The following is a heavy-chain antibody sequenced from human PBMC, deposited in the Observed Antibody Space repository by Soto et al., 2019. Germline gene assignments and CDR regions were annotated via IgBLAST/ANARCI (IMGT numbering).Heavy chain of an antibody. CDR2: INPNSGGT. V-gene: IGHV1-2*04. J-gene: IGHJ5*02. CDR1: GYTFTGYY. D-gene: IGHD3-3*01. Sequence: QVQLVQSGAEVKKPGASVKVSCKASGYTFTGYYMHWVRQAPGQGLEWMGWINPNSGGTNYAQKFQGWVTMTRDTSISTAYMELSRLRSDDTAVYYCARARMSPRTYYDCWSGPRGWFDPWGQGTLVTVSS. CDR3: ARARMSPRTYYDCWSGPRGWFDP.